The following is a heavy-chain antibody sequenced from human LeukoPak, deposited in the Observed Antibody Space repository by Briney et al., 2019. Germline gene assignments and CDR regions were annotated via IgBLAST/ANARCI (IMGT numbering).Heavy chain of an antibody. J-gene: IGHJ6*03. Sequence: GGSLRLSCAASGFTFSSYEMNWVRQAPGKGLEWVSYISSSGSTIYYADSVKGRFTISRDNAKNSLYLQMNSLRAEDTAVYYCARGGYYDILTGYTYAGYMDVWGKGTTVTISS. D-gene: IGHD3-9*01. CDR3: ARGGYYDILTGYTYAGYMDV. V-gene: IGHV3-48*03. CDR2: ISSSGSTI. CDR1: GFTFSSYE.